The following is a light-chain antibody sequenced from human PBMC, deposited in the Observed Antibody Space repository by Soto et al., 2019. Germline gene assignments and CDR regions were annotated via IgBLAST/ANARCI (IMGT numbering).Light chain of an antibody. CDR3: QVWDSSSDPYV. Sequence: SYELTQPPSVSVAPGKTARITCGGNNIGSKSVHWYQQKPGRAPVLVIYDDSDRPSGIPERFSGSNSGNTATLTISRVEAGDEADYYWQVWDSSSDPYVFGTGTKLTVL. J-gene: IGLJ1*01. CDR1: NIGSKS. CDR2: DDS. V-gene: IGLV3-21*04.